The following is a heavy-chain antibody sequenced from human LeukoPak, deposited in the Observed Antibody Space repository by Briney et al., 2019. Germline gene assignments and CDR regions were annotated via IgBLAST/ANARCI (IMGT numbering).Heavy chain of an antibody. CDR2: INAGNGNT. J-gene: IGHJ1*01. Sequence: ASVKVSCKASGYSFTSYGFTWVRQAPGQRLEWMGWINAGNGNTKYSQKFQGRVTITRDTSASTAYMELSSLRSEDTAVYYCARVLRYFDSAEYFQHWGQGTLVTVSS. D-gene: IGHD3-9*01. CDR1: GYSFTSYG. V-gene: IGHV1-3*01. CDR3: ARVLRYFDSAEYFQH.